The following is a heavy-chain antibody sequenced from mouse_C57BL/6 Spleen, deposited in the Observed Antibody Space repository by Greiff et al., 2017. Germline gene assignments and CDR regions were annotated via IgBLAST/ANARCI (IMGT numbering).Heavy chain of an antibody. CDR2: INPGSGGT. Sequence: VQLVESGAELVRPGTSVKVSCKASGYAFTNYLIEWVKQRPGQGLEWIGVINPGSGGTNYNEKFKGKATLTADKSSSTAYMQLSSLTSEDSAVYFCARNWDGYFDVWGTGTTVTVSS. CDR1: GYAFTNYL. V-gene: IGHV1-54*01. D-gene: IGHD4-1*01. J-gene: IGHJ1*03. CDR3: ARNWDGYFDV.